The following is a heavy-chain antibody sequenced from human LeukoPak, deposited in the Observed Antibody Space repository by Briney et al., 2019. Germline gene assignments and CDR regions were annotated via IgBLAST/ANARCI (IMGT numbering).Heavy chain of an antibody. CDR2: IYYSGST. J-gene: IGHJ4*02. CDR3: ARQPAITIFGVVTPH. CDR1: GGSISSSSYY. Sequence: PSETLSLTCTVSGGSISSSSYYWGWIRQPPGKGLEWIGSIYYSGSTYYNPFLKSRVTISVDTSKNQFSLKLSSVTAADTAVYYCARQPAITIFGVVTPHWGQGTLVTVSS. V-gene: IGHV4-39*01. D-gene: IGHD3-3*01.